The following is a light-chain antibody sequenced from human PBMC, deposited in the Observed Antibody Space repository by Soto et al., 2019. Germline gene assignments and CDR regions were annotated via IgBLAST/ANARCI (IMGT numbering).Light chain of an antibody. CDR2: DAS. J-gene: IGKJ2*01. Sequence: DIQMTQSPSTLSASVGDRVTITCRASQSISSWLAWYQQKPGKAPKLLIYDASSLESGVPSRFSGSGSGTEFTLTISXXXXXXXXXXYCQQYNSYSPYTFGQGTKLEIK. CDR3: QQYNSYSPYT. V-gene: IGKV1-5*01. CDR1: QSISSW.